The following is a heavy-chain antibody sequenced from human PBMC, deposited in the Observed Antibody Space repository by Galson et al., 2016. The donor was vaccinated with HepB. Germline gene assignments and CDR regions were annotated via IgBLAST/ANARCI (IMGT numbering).Heavy chain of an antibody. D-gene: IGHD6-13*01. V-gene: IGHV3-74*01. J-gene: IGHJ3*02. CDR2: INSDGSST. CDR3: AREAIAAAGTHDAFDI. CDR1: GFTFSSYW. Sequence: SLRLSCAASGFTFSSYWMHWVRQAPGKGLVWVSRINSDGSSTSYADSVKGHFTVSRDNPKNTVYLQMNSLRAEDTAVYYCAREAIAAAGTHDAFDIWGQGTMVTVCS.